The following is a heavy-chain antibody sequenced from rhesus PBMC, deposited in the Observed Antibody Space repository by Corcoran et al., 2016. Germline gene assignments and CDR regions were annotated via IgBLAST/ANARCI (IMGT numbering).Heavy chain of an antibody. CDR3: ARNSGRWTYFDY. CDR2: IDPSDSDT. V-gene: IGHV5-2*01. Sequence: EVQLVQSGAEVKRPGESLKISCKPSGDTFTTYWFSWVRRVPGKGLEGMGSIDPSDSDTRYRPSFQGQVTISADKSIITAYLQWSSLKASDSATYYCARNSGRWTYFDYWGQGVLVTVSS. J-gene: IGHJ4*01. D-gene: IGHD6-25*01. CDR1: GDTFTTYW.